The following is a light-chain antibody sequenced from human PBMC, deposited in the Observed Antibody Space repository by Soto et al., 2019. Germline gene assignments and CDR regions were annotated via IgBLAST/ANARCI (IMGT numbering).Light chain of an antibody. V-gene: IGKV3-11*01. J-gene: IGKJ4*01. CDR3: QQRSNWPRGTLT. CDR2: DAS. CDR1: QSVSSY. Sequence: EIVLTQSPATLSLSPGERATLSCRASQSVSSYLAWYPQKPGQAPRLLIYDASNRATGIPARFSGSGSGTDFTLTISSLKPEDFAVYYCQQRSNWPRGTLTFGGGTKVEIK.